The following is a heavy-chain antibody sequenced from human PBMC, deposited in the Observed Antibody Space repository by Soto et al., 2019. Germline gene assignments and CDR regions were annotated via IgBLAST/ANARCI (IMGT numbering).Heavy chain of an antibody. Sequence: QVQLQESGPGLAKPSETVSLTCTVCGGSINSYYWSWIRQPPGKGVVWIGYIYYSGSTNYNPSLKSRVTISIDTSKNQFSLKLSSVTAADTAVYYCARTSHSSGWFNWFDPWGQGTLVTVSS. CDR1: GGSINSYY. CDR2: IYYSGST. V-gene: IGHV4-59*01. J-gene: IGHJ5*02. CDR3: ARTSHSSGWFNWFDP. D-gene: IGHD6-19*01.